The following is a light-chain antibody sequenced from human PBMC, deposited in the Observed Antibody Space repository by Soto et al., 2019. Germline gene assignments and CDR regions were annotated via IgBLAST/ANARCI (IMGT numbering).Light chain of an antibody. J-gene: IGKJ1*01. CDR2: EAS. CDR1: QNIKRW. CDR3: QQYNSYLGA. V-gene: IGKV1-5*01. Sequence: DIQMTQSPSTLSASVGDRVTITCRASQNIKRWLAWYQQEPGKAPKLLIYEASTLESGVPSRFSGSGSGTEFTLTVSSLQPADFATYYCQQYNSYLGAFGQGTKVEIK.